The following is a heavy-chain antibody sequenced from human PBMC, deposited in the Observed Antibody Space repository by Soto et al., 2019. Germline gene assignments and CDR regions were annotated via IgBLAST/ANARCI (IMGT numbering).Heavy chain of an antibody. CDR1: GGSISSYY. V-gene: IGHV4-59*01. D-gene: IGHD4-17*01. Sequence: SETLSLTCTVSGGSISSYYWSWIRQPPGKGLEWIGYIYYSGSTNYNPSLKSRVTISVDTSKNQFSLKLSSVTAADTAVYYCARVLTTVTSIRFDPWGQGTLVTVSS. CDR3: ARVLTTVTSIRFDP. J-gene: IGHJ5*02. CDR2: IYYSGST.